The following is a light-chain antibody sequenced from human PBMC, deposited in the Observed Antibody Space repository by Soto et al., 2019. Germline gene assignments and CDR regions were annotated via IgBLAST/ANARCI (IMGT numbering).Light chain of an antibody. J-gene: IGKJ4*01. CDR2: GAS. Sequence: EIVLTQSPGNLSLSPGERATLSCRASQNIGITYLAWYQQKPGQPPRPLIYGASSRATGIPERFSGGGSGTDFTLTISRLEPEDFAVYYCQQYGTSRVTFGGGTKLEIK. CDR3: QQYGTSRVT. V-gene: IGKV3-20*01. CDR1: QNIGITY.